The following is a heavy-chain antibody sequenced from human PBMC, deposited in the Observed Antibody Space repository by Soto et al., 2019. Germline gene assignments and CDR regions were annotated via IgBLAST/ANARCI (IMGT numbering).Heavy chain of an antibody. Sequence: EVQLLESGGGLVQLGGSQRLSCADSGFTFSSYAMSWVRQAPGKGLEWVSIIGVGGGDRYYPESVKGRFTISRDNSRDTLYLEMNSLRDEDTAVYYCARVRFGELVWGQGTLVTVSS. CDR2: IGVGGGDR. CDR3: ARVRFGELV. V-gene: IGHV3-23*01. CDR1: GFTFSSYA. D-gene: IGHD3-10*01. J-gene: IGHJ4*02.